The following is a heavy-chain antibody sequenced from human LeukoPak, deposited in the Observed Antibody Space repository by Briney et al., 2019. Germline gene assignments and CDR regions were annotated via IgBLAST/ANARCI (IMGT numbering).Heavy chain of an antibody. CDR3: AKDPGYYYGSGSQFDY. D-gene: IGHD3-10*01. Sequence: GGSLRLSCAASGFTFSSYAMSWVRQAPGKGLEWVSAISGSGGSTYYADSVKGRFTISRDNSKNTLYLQMNSLRAEDTAVYYCAKDPGYYYGSGSQFDYWGQGTLVTVSS. CDR2: ISGSGGST. J-gene: IGHJ4*02. V-gene: IGHV3-23*01. CDR1: GFTFSSYA.